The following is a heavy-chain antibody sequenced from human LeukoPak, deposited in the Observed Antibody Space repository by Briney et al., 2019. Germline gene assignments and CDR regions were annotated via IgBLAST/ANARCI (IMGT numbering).Heavy chain of an antibody. V-gene: IGHV4-34*01. D-gene: IGHD3-9*01. CDR2: ISHSGGT. CDR1: GGSFNGYY. J-gene: IGHJ4*02. Sequence: PSETQSLTYAIYGGSFNGYYWNWIRQPPGKRLEWIGEISHSGGTNYNPSLKSRVTISGDTSRNQFSLTLYSVTAADTAVYYCARTLDTTGYFRNFDYWGQGSPVTVSS. CDR3: ARTLDTTGYFRNFDY.